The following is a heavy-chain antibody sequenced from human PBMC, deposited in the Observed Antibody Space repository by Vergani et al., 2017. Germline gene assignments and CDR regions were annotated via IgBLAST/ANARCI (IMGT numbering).Heavy chain of an antibody. CDR3: ARSYGSGSYYYRNYYYYGMDV. V-gene: IGHV4-59*01. D-gene: IGHD3-10*01. CDR2: IYYSGST. CDR1: GGSISSYY. J-gene: IGHJ6*02. Sequence: QVQLQESGPGLVKPSETLSLTCTVSGGSISSYYWSWIRQPPGKGLEWIGYIYYSGSTNYNPSLKSRVTISVDTSKNQFSLKLSSVTAADTAVYYCARSYGSGSYYYRNYYYYGMDVWGQGTTVTVSS.